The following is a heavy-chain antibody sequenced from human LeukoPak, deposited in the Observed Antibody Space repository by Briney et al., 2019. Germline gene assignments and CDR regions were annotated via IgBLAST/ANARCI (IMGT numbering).Heavy chain of an antibody. D-gene: IGHD6-13*01. V-gene: IGHV4-34*01. CDR1: GGSISSYY. CDR2: INHSGST. CDR3: ARERSGRAAAGGPVAFRSTGAYYYMDV. J-gene: IGHJ6*03. Sequence: PSETLSLTCTVSGGSISSYYWSWIRQPPGKGLEWIGEINHSGSTNYNPSLKSRLTISVDTSKNQFSLKLSSVTAADTAVYYCARERSGRAAAGGPVAFRSTGAYYYMDVWGKGTTVTVSS.